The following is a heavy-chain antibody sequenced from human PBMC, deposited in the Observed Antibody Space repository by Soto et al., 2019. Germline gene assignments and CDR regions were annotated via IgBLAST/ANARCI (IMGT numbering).Heavy chain of an antibody. D-gene: IGHD3-3*01. V-gene: IGHV4-59*08. Sequence: SETLSLTCTVSGGSISSYYWSWIRQPPGKGLEWIGYIYYSGSTNYNPSLKSRVTISVDTSKNQFSLKLSSVTAADTAVYYCVGSGILEWLPDAFDIWGQGTMVTVSS. CDR1: GGSISSYY. CDR2: IYYSGST. J-gene: IGHJ3*02. CDR3: VGSGILEWLPDAFDI.